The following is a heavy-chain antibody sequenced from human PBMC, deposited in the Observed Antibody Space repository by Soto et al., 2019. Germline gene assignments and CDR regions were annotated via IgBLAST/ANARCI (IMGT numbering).Heavy chain of an antibody. D-gene: IGHD3-3*01. CDR2: INPNSGGT. CDR3: AKSAVRTVWSFDY. Sequence: ASAKVSCKASGYTFTGYYRHWVRQDPRQGLERMEWINPNSGGTNYAQKFQGWVTMTRDTSIRTAYMELSRLRSVDMAVDYSAKSAVRTVWSFDYWGQGALVAVSS. J-gene: IGHJ4*02. CDR1: GYTFTGYY. V-gene: IGHV1-2*04.